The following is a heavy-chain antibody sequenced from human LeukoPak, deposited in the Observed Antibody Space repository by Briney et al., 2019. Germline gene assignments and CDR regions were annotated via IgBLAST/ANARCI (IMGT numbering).Heavy chain of an antibody. J-gene: IGHJ4*02. D-gene: IGHD3-22*01. CDR2: IWYDGSNK. Sequence: PGGSLRLSCAASGFTFSSYGMHWVRQAPGKGLEWVAVIWYDGSNKYYADSVKGRFTISRDNSKNTLYLQMNSLRAEDTAVYYCAKGGYDSSGYYDYWGQGTLVTVSS. V-gene: IGHV3-33*06. CDR1: GFTFSSYG. CDR3: AKGGYDSSGYYDY.